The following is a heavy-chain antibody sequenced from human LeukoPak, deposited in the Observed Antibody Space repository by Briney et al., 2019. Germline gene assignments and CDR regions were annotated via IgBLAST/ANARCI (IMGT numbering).Heavy chain of an antibody. J-gene: IGHJ6*03. CDR2: ISSSTI. CDR1: GFTFSSYW. CDR3: ARHRELRYYMDV. V-gene: IGHV3-48*01. D-gene: IGHD3-10*01. Sequence: GGSLRLSCAASGFTFSSYWMNWVRQAPGKGLEWVSYISSSTIYYADSVKGRFTISRDNAENSLYLQMNSLRAEDTAVYYCARHRELRYYMDVWGKGTTVTVSS.